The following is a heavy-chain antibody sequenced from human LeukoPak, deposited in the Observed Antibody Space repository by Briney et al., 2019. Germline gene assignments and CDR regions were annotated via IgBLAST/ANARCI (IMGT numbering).Heavy chain of an antibody. D-gene: IGHD3-22*01. CDR3: ARAPYYYDSSGYYLFDY. CDR1: GFTFSSYW. Sequence: PGGSLRLSCVASGFTFSSYWMSWVRQAPGKGLEWVANIKQDGSEKYYVDSVKGRFTISRDNAKNSLYLQMNSLRAEDTAVYYCARAPYYYDSSGYYLFDYWGQGTLVTVSS. J-gene: IGHJ4*02. V-gene: IGHV3-7*03. CDR2: IKQDGSEK.